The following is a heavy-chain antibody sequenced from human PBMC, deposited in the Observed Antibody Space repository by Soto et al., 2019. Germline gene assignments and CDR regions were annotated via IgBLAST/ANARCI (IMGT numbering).Heavy chain of an antibody. V-gene: IGHV1-8*01. J-gene: IGHJ6*02. Sequence: QVQLVQSGAEVKKPGASVKVSCKASGYTFTSYDINWVRQATGQGLEWMGWMNPNSGNTGYAQKCQDRGTMTRNTSISTAYMELSSLRSEDTAVYYCARWPDGYYYYGMDVWGQGTTVTVSS. CDR3: ARWPDGYYYYGMDV. CDR1: GYTFTSYD. CDR2: MNPNSGNT.